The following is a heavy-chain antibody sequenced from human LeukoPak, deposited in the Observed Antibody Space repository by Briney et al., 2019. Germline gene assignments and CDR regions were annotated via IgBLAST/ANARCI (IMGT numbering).Heavy chain of an antibody. CDR2: IWYDGSNK. Sequence: GGSLRLSCAASGFTFSSYGMHWVRQAPGKGLEWVAVIWYDGSNKYYADSVKGRFTISRDNSKNTLYLQMNSLRAEDTAVCYCAKDLNYYYMDVWGKGTTVTVSS. CDR1: GFTFSSYG. J-gene: IGHJ6*03. V-gene: IGHV3-33*06. CDR3: AKDLNYYYMDV.